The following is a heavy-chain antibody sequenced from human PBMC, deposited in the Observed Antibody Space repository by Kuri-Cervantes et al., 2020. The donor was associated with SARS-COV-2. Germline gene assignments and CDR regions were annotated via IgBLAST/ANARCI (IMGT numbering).Heavy chain of an antibody. Sequence: ASVKVSCKTSGYTFTSFYIHWVRQAPGQGLEWMGIIHPTTGDTTYAQKFQGRVTMTRDTSITTAYLEMNSLTSDDTAVYYCARLRQLEEGYWGQGTLVTVSS. CDR3: ARLRQLEEGY. J-gene: IGHJ4*02. CDR2: IHPTTGDT. CDR1: GYTFTSFY. D-gene: IGHD1-1*01. V-gene: IGHV1-2*02.